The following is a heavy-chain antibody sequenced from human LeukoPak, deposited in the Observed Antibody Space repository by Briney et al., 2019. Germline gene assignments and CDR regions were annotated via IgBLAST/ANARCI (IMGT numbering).Heavy chain of an antibody. CDR3: ARVVEYYGSGSYPRYYFDY. J-gene: IGHJ4*02. Sequence: GSLRLSCAASGFTFSDYYMSWIRQAPGKGLEWVSYISSSGSTIYYADSVKGRFTISRDNAKNSLYLQMNSLRAEDTAVYYCARVVEYYGSGSYPRYYFDYWGQGTLVTVSS. D-gene: IGHD3-10*01. CDR2: ISSSGSTI. CDR1: GFTFSDYY. V-gene: IGHV3-11*04.